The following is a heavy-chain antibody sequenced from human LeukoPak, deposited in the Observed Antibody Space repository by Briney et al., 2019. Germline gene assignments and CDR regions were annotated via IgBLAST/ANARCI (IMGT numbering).Heavy chain of an antibody. CDR2: ISGSGGST. V-gene: IGHV3-23*01. J-gene: IGHJ4*02. Sequence: GGSLRLSCAASGFTFSSYAMSWVRQAPGKGLEWVSAISGSGGSTYYADSVKGRFTISRDNSKNTLYLQMNSLGAEDTAVYYCAKIKGWYYYGSGSYPDYWGQGTLVTVSS. CDR1: GFTFSSYA. D-gene: IGHD3-10*01. CDR3: AKIKGWYYYGSGSYPDY.